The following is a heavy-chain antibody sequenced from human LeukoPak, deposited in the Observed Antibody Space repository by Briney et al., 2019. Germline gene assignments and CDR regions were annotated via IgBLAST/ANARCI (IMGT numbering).Heavy chain of an antibody. CDR3: AKSKQSSGSRGYYYGIDV. J-gene: IGHJ6*02. CDR2: ISWNSGSI. D-gene: IGHD3-22*01. CDR1: GFTFDDYA. Sequence: GGSLRLSCAASGFTFDDYAMHWVRQAPGKGLEWVSGISWNSGSIGYADSVKGRFTISRDNAKNSLYLQMNSLRAEDTALYYCAKSKQSSGSRGYYYGIDVWGQGTTVTVSS. V-gene: IGHV3-9*01.